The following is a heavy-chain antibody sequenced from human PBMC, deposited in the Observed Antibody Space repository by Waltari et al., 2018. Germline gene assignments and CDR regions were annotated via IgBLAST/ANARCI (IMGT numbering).Heavy chain of an antibody. CDR1: GFTFSRHA. D-gene: IGHD5-18*01. CDR3: AREGVEYSYGHPDY. J-gene: IGHJ4*02. V-gene: IGHV3-30-3*01. CDR2: ISYDGSNK. Sequence: QVQLVESGGGVVQPGRSLRLSCAASGFTFSRHAMHWVRQAPGKGLEWVAVISYDGSNKYYADSVKGRFTISRDNSKNTLYLQMNSLRAEDMAVYYCAREGVEYSYGHPDYWGQGTLVTVSS.